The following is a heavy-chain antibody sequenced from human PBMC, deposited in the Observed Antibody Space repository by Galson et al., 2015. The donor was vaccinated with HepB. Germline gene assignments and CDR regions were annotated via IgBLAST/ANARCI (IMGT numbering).Heavy chain of an antibody. V-gene: IGHV5-51*01. J-gene: IGHJ6*02. D-gene: IGHD6-6*01. CDR2: IYPRDHDT. CDR3: ARRRLGSSSGYYGTDV. Sequence: QSGAEVKKPGESLTISCKGTGYSFTSYWIVWARQKPGEGLEWMGIIYPRDHDTRYSPSFQGQVTISADKSLNIAYLQWSSLKASDTAMYYCARRRLGSSSGYYGTDVWGQGTTVTVSS. CDR1: GYSFTSYW.